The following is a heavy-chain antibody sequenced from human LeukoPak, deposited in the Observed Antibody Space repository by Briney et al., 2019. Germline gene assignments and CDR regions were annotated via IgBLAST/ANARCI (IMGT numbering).Heavy chain of an antibody. CDR1: GGSFSGYY. D-gene: IGHD3-22*01. Sequence: SETLSLTCAVYGGSFSGYYWSWIRQPPGKGLKWIGEINHSGSTNYNPSLKSRVTISVDTSKNQFSLKLSSVTAADTAVYYCARVRDTYYYDSSGQQFDYWGQGTLVTVSS. V-gene: IGHV4-34*01. CDR3: ARVRDTYYYDSSGQQFDY. CDR2: INHSGST. J-gene: IGHJ4*02.